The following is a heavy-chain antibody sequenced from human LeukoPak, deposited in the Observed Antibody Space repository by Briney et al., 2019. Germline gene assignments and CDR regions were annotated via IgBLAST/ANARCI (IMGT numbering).Heavy chain of an antibody. J-gene: IGHJ6*02. Sequence: PGRSLRLSCAASGFTFSSYGMFWVRQAPGKGLEWVAVISYDGSSKYYADSVKGRFTISRDNSKNTLYLQMNSLRAEDTAVYYCAREWDQGYYDSSGYWLSYGMDVWGQGTTVTVSS. CDR2: ISYDGSSK. CDR1: GFTFSSYG. V-gene: IGHV3-30*19. D-gene: IGHD3-22*01. CDR3: AREWDQGYYDSSGYWLSYGMDV.